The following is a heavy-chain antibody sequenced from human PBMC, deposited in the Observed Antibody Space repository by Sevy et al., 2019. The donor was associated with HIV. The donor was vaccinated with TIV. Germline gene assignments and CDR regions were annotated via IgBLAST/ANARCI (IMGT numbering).Heavy chain of an antibody. CDR1: GFTFGDLY. Sequence: GGSLRLSCAASGFTFGDLYMDWVRQAPGKGLEWVGRIRNKAKTYTTEYAASVKGRFTISRDDSTNSLYLQMNSLKTEDTAVYYWAAVAADRGYFDIWGRGTLVTVSS. D-gene: IGHD6-19*01. V-gene: IGHV3-72*01. CDR2: IRNKAKTYTT. J-gene: IGHJ2*01. CDR3: AAVAADRGYFDI.